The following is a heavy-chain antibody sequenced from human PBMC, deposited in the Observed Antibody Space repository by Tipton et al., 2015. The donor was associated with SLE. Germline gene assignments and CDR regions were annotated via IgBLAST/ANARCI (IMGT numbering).Heavy chain of an antibody. Sequence: TLSLTCAVYGGSFRGYYWGWIRQPPGKGLEWIGEINHRGITKSNPSLKSRLIISVDTSKNQISLKLSSVTAADTAVYYCAGAVGTAAGLRDYWGQGTLVTVSS. CDR3: AGAVGTAAGLRDY. CDR1: GGSFRGYY. CDR2: INHRGIT. V-gene: IGHV4-34*01. J-gene: IGHJ4*02. D-gene: IGHD6-13*01.